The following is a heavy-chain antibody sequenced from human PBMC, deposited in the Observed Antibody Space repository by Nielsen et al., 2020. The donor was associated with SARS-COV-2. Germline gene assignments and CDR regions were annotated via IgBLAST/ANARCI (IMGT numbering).Heavy chain of an antibody. V-gene: IGHV3-64D*09. J-gene: IGHJ4*02. D-gene: IGHD6-13*01. CDR3: VKGSSIAAAGTGLFDY. Sequence: GESLKISCSASGFTFSSYAMHWVRQAPGKGLEYVSAISSNGGSTYYADSVKGRFTISRDNSKNTLYPQMSSLRAEDTAVYYCVKGSSIAAAGTGLFDYWGQGTLVTVSS. CDR1: GFTFSSYA. CDR2: ISSNGGST.